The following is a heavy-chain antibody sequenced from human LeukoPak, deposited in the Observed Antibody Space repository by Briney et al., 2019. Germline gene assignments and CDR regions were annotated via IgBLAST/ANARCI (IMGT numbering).Heavy chain of an antibody. CDR2: FDPEDGET. Sequence: GASVKVSCKASGYTFTGYYMHWVRQAPGRGLEWMGRFDPEDGETIYARKFQGRVTMTEGTSTDTAYMELSSLRSEDTAVYFCAVSLTTGGYYGMDVWGQGTTVTVSS. D-gene: IGHD1-1*01. CDR3: AVSLTTGGYYGMDV. V-gene: IGHV1-24*01. J-gene: IGHJ6*02. CDR1: GYTFTGYY.